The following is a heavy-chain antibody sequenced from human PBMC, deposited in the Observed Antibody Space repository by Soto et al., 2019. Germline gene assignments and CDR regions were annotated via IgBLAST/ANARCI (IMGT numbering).Heavy chain of an antibody. J-gene: IGHJ5*02. D-gene: IGHD2-15*01. Sequence: EVQLVESGGGLVQPGGSLRLSCAASGFTFSSYWMSWVRQAPGKGLEWVANIKQDGSEKNYVDSVKGRFTVSRDNAKKTLYLQINSLRAEDTALYYCAREPHMVECSGGSCFENARNNWIDPWGQGTLVTVSS. V-gene: IGHV3-7*01. CDR3: AREPHMVECSGGSCFENARNNWIDP. CDR2: IKQDGSEK. CDR1: GFTFSSYW.